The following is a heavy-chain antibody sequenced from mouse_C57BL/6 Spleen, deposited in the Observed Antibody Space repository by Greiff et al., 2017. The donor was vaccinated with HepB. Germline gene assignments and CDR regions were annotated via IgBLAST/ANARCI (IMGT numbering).Heavy chain of an antibody. CDR3: ARVKNSLYAMDY. CDR2: ISDGGSYT. Sequence: DVKLVESGGGLVKPGGSLKLSCAASGFTFSSYAMSWVRQTPEQRLEWVATISDGGSYTYYPDNVKGRFTISRDNAKNNLYMQMSHLKSEDTAMYYCARVKNSLYAMDYWGQGTSVTVSS. J-gene: IGHJ4*01. V-gene: IGHV5-4*03. CDR1: GFTFSSYA.